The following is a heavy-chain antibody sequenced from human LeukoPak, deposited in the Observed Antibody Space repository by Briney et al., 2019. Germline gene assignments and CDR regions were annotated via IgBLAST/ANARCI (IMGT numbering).Heavy chain of an antibody. J-gene: IGHJ4*02. Sequence: GGSLKISCKGLGYSFTNYWIGWVRQIPGKGLEGMGILYPGDSDTRYSPSFQGKVTISADKSISTAYLQWSSLKASDTAMYYCAGTLNYYDSGAYYLAPFDYWGQGTLVTVSS. V-gene: IGHV5-51*01. D-gene: IGHD3-22*01. CDR2: LYPGDSDT. CDR1: GYSFTNYW. CDR3: AGTLNYYDSGAYYLAPFDY.